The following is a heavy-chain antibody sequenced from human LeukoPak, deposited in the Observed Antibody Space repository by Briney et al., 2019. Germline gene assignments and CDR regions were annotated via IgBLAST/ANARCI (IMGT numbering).Heavy chain of an antibody. CDR3: AKDSSSSNYYYGMDI. D-gene: IGHD6-13*01. V-gene: IGHV3-23*01. J-gene: IGHJ6*02. CDR1: GFTFSSYA. Sequence: GGSLRLSCAASGFTFSSYAMSWVRQAPGKGLEWVSAISGSGGSTYYADSVKGRFTMSRDNSKNTLYLQMNSLRAEDTAVYYCAKDSSSSNYYYGMDIWGQGTTVTVSS. CDR2: ISGSGGST.